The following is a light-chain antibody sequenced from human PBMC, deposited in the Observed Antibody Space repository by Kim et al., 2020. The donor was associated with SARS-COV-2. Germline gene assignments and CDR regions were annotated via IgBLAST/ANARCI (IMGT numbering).Light chain of an antibody. CDR2: QDS. CDR1: KWGEKY. Sequence: GYPEQAASNTYSRTKWGEKYASGYQQQPDQSPMLVIYQDSKPPARIPVRFTGSNSGNTATLTISGTQAMDEADYYCQAWDSRNVVFGGETKVTV. V-gene: IGLV3-1*01. CDR3: QAWDSRNVV. J-gene: IGLJ2*01.